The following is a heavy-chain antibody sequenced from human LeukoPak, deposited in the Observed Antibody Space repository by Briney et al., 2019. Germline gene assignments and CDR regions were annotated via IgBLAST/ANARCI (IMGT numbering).Heavy chain of an antibody. D-gene: IGHD2-2*01. CDR1: GFTFSSYG. J-gene: IGHJ4*02. Sequence: GGSLRLSCAASGFTFSSYGMHWVRQAPGKGLEWVTFIRFDGSDKYYADSVKGRFTISRDNSKNTLYLQMNSLRAEDTAMYYCAKDKNALCSITCRSEFDYRGQGTLVTVSS. V-gene: IGHV3-30*02. CDR3: AKDKNALCSITCRSEFDY. CDR2: IRFDGSDK.